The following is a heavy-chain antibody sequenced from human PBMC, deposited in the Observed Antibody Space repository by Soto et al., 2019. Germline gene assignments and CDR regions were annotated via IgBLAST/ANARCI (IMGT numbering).Heavy chain of an antibody. Sequence: SVKVSCKASGGTFSSYAISWVRQAPGQGLEWMGGIIPIFGTANYAQKFQGRVRITADESTSTAYMELSSLRSEDTAVYYCARCPWIQLWLRVYYYGMDVWGQGTTVTVSS. CDR1: GGTFSSYA. V-gene: IGHV1-69*13. D-gene: IGHD5-18*01. J-gene: IGHJ6*02. CDR2: IIPIFGTA. CDR3: ARCPWIQLWLRVYYYGMDV.